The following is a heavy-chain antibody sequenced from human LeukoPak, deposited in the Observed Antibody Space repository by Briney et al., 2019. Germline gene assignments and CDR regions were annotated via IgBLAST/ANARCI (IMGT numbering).Heavy chain of an antibody. V-gene: IGHV4-39*01. Sequence: SETLSLTCTVSGGSISSVSYYWGWIRQPPGKGLEWIGSISYNGGTYYNPSLKSRVTIFVDTSKNQFSLKLSSVTAADTAVYYCARSWNDGGVDWFDPWGQGTLVTVSS. J-gene: IGHJ5*02. CDR1: GGSISSVSYY. CDR3: ARSWNDGGVDWFDP. D-gene: IGHD1-1*01. CDR2: ISYNGGT.